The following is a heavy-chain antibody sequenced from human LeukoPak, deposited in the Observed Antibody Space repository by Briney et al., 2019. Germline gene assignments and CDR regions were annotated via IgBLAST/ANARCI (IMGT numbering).Heavy chain of an antibody. Sequence: GGSLRLSCAASGFSFSDYHMNWVRQAPGKGLEWVSSTSSRSRYIYYADSVKGRFTTSRDNTKNSLYLQMNNLRAEDTGVYYCARDSAIVVLAYMDVWGKGTTVTVSS. J-gene: IGHJ6*03. CDR2: TSSRSRYI. CDR3: ARDSAIVVLAYMDV. D-gene: IGHD2-15*01. V-gene: IGHV3-21*01. CDR1: GFSFSDYH.